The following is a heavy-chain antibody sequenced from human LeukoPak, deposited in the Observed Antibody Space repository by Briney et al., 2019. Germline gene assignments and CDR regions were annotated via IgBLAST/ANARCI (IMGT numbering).Heavy chain of an antibody. CDR2: IYYSGST. J-gene: IGHJ4*02. D-gene: IGHD2-15*01. CDR3: ARDRDGNFDY. CDR1: GGSISSGDYY. Sequence: SETLSLTCTVSGGSISSGDYYWSWIRQPPGKGLEWIGYIYYSGSTYYNPSLKSRVAISVDTSKNQFSLKLSSVTAADTAVYYCARDRDGNFDYWGQGTLVTVSS. V-gene: IGHV4-30-4*01.